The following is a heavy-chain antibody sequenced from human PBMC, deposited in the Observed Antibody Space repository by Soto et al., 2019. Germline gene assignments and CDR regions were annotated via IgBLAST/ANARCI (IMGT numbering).Heavy chain of an antibody. Sequence: GGSLRLSCEAPGFTFNDYSMDWVRQAPEKGVEWVSSISSSGTYIYYADSVKGRFAISRDNANNVMYLQMDTLRAEDTAVYYCVRAGHVFDVHYYGMDLWGQGTTVTVSS. D-gene: IGHD3-10*01. CDR2: ISSSGTYI. CDR3: VRAGHVFDVHYYGMDL. J-gene: IGHJ6*02. V-gene: IGHV3-21*01. CDR1: GFTFNDYS.